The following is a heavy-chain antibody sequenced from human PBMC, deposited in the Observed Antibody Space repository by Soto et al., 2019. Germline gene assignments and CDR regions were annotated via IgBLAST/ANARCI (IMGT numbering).Heavy chain of an antibody. D-gene: IGHD2-15*01. CDR3: AAATPTDGFDY. CDR2: IIPILGIA. J-gene: IGHJ4*02. CDR1: GGTFSSYT. Sequence: QVQLVQSGAEVQKPGSSVKVSCKASGGTFSSYTISWVRQAPGQGLEWMGRIIPILGIANYAQKFQGRVTITADKSTSTAYMELSSLRSEDTAVYYCAAATPTDGFDYWGQGTLVTVSS. V-gene: IGHV1-69*02.